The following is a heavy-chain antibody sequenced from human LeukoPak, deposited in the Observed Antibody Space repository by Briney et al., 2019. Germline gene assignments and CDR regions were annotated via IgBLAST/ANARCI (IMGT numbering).Heavy chain of an antibody. V-gene: IGHV4-31*03. CDR2: IYYSGST. D-gene: IGHD5-18*01. CDR3: RGTAMVLNYYGMDV. CDR1: GGSISSGGYY. Sequence: PSETLSLTCTVSGGSISSGGYYWSWIRQHPGKGLEWIGYIYYSGSTYYNPSLKSRVTISVDTSKNQFSLKLSSVTAADTAVYYCRGTAMVLNYYGMDVWGQGTTVTVSS. J-gene: IGHJ6*02.